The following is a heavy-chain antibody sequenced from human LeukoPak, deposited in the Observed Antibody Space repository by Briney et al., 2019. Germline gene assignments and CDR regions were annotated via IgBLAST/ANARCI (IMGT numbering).Heavy chain of an antibody. CDR2: INHDGSDA. CDR1: GFTFSSYA. J-gene: IGHJ4*02. V-gene: IGHV3-74*01. Sequence: GGSLRLSCAASGFTFSSYAMSWVRQAPGKGLVWVSRINHDGSDAIYADSVRGRFTISRDDANNRLYLQLNRLGAEDTAIYYCTRARDYNSGSYPGFWGRGTLVTVSS. CDR3: TRARDYNSGSYPGF. D-gene: IGHD3-10*01.